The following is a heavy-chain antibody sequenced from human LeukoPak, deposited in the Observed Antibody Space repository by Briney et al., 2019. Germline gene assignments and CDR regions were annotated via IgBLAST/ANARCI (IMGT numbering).Heavy chain of an antibody. CDR3: ATYRQVLLPFES. CDR1: GFTFSTFA. V-gene: IGHV3-23*01. Sequence: PGGSLGLSCAASGFTFSTFAMIWVRQPPGKGLEWVSSIFPSGGEIHYADSVRGRFTISRDNSKSTLSLQMNSLRAEDTAIYYCATYRQVLLPFESWGQGTLVTVSS. J-gene: IGHJ4*02. D-gene: IGHD2-8*02. CDR2: IFPSGGEI.